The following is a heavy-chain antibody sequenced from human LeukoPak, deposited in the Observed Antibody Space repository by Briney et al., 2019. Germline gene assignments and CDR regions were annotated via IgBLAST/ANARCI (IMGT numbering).Heavy chain of an antibody. V-gene: IGHV4-59*01. CDR2: IYYSGST. J-gene: IGHJ4*02. CDR1: GGSISSYY. Sequence: SETLSVTCTVSGGSISSYYWSWIRQPPGKGLEWNGYIYYSGSTNYNPSLKSRVTISVDTSKNQFSLKLSSVTAADTAVYYCARVRWELHPFDYWGQGTLVTVSS. D-gene: IGHD1-26*01. CDR3: ARVRWELHPFDY.